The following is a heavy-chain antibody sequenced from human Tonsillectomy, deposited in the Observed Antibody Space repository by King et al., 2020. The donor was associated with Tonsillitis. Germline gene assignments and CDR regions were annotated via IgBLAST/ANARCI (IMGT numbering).Heavy chain of an antibody. CDR2: ISWDGGST. D-gene: IGHD3-22*01. V-gene: IGHV3-43*01. Sequence: QLVQSGGVVVQPGGSLRLSCAASGFTFDDYTMHWVRQAPGKGLEWVSLISWDGGSTYYADSVKGRFTISRDNSKNYLYLQMNSLRTEDTALYYCAKSYSSGYYYGPYYYYCMDVWGQGTTVTVSS. CDR1: GFTFDDYT. J-gene: IGHJ6*02. CDR3: AKSYSSGYYYGPYYYYCMDV.